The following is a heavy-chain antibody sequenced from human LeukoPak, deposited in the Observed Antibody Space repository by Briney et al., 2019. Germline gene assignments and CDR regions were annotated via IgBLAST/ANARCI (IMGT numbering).Heavy chain of an antibody. V-gene: IGHV1-46*01. CDR1: GYTFTGYY. J-gene: IGHJ4*02. CDR3: ARDPGSYFSNPQLRFDY. CDR2: INPSGNIA. Sequence: GASVKVSCKASGYTFTGYYMHWVRQAPGHGLEWMGLINPSGNIAWSAQKFQGRVTMTRDMSTTTDYMELSSLRSEDTAVYYCARDPGSYFSNPQLRFDYWGQGTLVTVSS. D-gene: IGHD1-26*01.